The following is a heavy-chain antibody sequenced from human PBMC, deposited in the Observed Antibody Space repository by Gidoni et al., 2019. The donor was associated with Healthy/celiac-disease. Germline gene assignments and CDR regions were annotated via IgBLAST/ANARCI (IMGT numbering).Heavy chain of an antibody. D-gene: IGHD3-22*01. CDR1: GFTFSSYE. CDR2: ISSSGSTI. CDR3: ARDPYYYDSSGYDY. V-gene: IGHV3-48*03. J-gene: IGHJ4*02. Sequence: EVQLVESGGGLVQPGGSLRPSCAASGFTFSSYEMNWVRQAPGKGLEWVSYISSSGSTIYYADSVKGRFTISRDNAKNSLYLQMNSLRAEDTAVYYCARDPYYYDSSGYDYWGQGTLVTVSS.